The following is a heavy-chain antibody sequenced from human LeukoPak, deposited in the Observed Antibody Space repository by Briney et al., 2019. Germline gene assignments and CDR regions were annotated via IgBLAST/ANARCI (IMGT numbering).Heavy chain of an antibody. J-gene: IGHJ5*02. D-gene: IGHD1-26*01. CDR2: ISAYNGNT. CDR1: GYTFTSYD. V-gene: IGHV1-18*01. Sequence: ASVKVSCKTTGYTFTSYDINWVREAPGQELEWIGWISAYNGNTNYAQKFQGRVTMTRDTSTSTVYMELSSLRSEDTAVYYCARVRSGSYSRNWFDPWGQGTLVTVSS. CDR3: ARVRSGSYSRNWFDP.